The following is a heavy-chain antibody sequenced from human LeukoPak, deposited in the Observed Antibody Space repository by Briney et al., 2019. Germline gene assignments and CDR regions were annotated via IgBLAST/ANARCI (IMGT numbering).Heavy chain of an antibody. Sequence: PGGSLRLSCAVSGFTVSSNYMSWVRQAPGKGLEWVSVIYSGGTTYYADSVRGRFTISRDNSMNTLYLQMNSLRAEDTALYYCAGDQGCTSSTCRNNWFDPWGRGTQVTVSS. CDR2: IYSGGTT. D-gene: IGHD2-2*01. J-gene: IGHJ5*02. CDR1: GFTVSSNY. CDR3: AGDQGCTSSTCRNNWFDP. V-gene: IGHV3-66*02.